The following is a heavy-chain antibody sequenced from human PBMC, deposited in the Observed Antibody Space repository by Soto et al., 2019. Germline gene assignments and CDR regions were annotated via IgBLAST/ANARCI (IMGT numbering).Heavy chain of an antibody. CDR3: YCISTSCYAGGFDY. CDR1: GGSISSYY. V-gene: IGHV4-59*12. D-gene: IGHD2-2*01. J-gene: IGHJ4*02. Sequence: PSETLSLTCTVSGGSISSYYWSWIRQPPGKGLEWIGYIYYSGSTNYNPSLKSRVTISVDTSKNQFSLKTEDTAVYYCTSSYPYCISTSCYAGGFDYWGQGTLVTVSS. CDR2: IYYSGST.